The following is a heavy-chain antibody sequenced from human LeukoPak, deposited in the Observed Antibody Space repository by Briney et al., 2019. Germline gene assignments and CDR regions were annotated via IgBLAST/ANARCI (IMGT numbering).Heavy chain of an antibody. Sequence: ASVKVSCKASGYTFXXXYMHXVXQAPGXXXXXXGWINPNSGGTNYAQKFQGRVTMTRDTSISTAYMELSRLRSDDTAVYYCARDVAIAAAGTGVDYWGQGTLVTVSS. D-gene: IGHD6-13*01. CDR1: GYTFXXXY. V-gene: IGHV1-2*02. J-gene: IGHJ4*02. CDR2: INPNSGGT. CDR3: ARDVAIAAAGTGVDY.